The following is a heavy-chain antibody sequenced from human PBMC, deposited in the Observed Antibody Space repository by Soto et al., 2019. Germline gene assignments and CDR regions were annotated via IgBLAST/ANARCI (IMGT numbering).Heavy chain of an antibody. D-gene: IGHD1-26*01. CDR1: GGSFSGYY. J-gene: IGHJ4*02. Sequence: LSLTCAVYGGSFSGYYWSWIRQPPGKGLEWIGEINHSGSTNYNPSLKSRVTISVDTSKNQFSLKLSSVTAADTAVYYCARVGSYYFDYWGQGTLVTVSS. CDR3: ARVGSYYFDY. V-gene: IGHV4-34*01. CDR2: INHSGST.